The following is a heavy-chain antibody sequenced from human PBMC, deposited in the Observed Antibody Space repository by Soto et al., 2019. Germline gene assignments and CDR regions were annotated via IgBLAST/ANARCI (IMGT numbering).Heavy chain of an antibody. CDR2: ISYDGNNK. CDR1: GFTFSTYA. Sequence: QVQLVESGGGVVQPGRSLRLSCAASGFTFSTYAMEWVRQAPGKGLDWVALISYDGNNKYYADSVRGRFTISRDNSKNTLYLQMNALRPEDTALYCCARPVEPFYYDGMDVWGQGTTVTVSS. J-gene: IGHJ6*02. V-gene: IGHV3-30-3*01. CDR3: ARPVEPFYYDGMDV.